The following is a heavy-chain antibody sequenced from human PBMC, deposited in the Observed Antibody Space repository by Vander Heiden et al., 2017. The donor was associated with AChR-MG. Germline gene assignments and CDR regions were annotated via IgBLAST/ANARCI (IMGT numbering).Heavy chain of an antibody. J-gene: IGHJ6*02. Sequence: QVQLVQSGAEVKKPGASVKVSCKASGYTFTSYYMHWVRQAPGQGLEWMGIINPSGGSTSYAQKFQGRVTMTRDTSTRTVYMELRRLRSEDTAVYYCARDLAPPRGMDVWGQGTTVTVSS. CDR3: ARDLAPPRGMDV. CDR1: GYTFTSYY. CDR2: INPSGGST. V-gene: IGHV1-46*03.